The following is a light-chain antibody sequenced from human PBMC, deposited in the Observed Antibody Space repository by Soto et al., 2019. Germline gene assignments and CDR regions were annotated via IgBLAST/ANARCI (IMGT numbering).Light chain of an antibody. V-gene: IGLV3-21*02. J-gene: IGLJ2*01. CDR3: QVWESSSYQVV. Sequence: SYELTQPPSVSVAPGQTARITCGRNNIGSKSVHWYQQKPGQAPVLVVYDDGDRPSGIPERFSGSNSGNTATLTISGVEAGDEADYYCQVWESSSYQVVFGGGTKLTVL. CDR1: NIGSKS. CDR2: DDG.